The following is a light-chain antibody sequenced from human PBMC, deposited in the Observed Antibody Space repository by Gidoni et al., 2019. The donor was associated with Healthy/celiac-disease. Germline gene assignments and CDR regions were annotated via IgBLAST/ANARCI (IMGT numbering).Light chain of an antibody. CDR3: KQYNSYSLT. Sequence: DIQMTQSPSTLSASVGDRVTITCRASQSISSWLAWYQQKPGKAPKRLIYDAARLESGVPSRFSGRGSGTEFTLTISSLQPDGFATYYCKQYNSYSLTFGGGTKVEIK. J-gene: IGKJ4*01. CDR2: DAA. CDR1: QSISSW. V-gene: IGKV1-5*01.